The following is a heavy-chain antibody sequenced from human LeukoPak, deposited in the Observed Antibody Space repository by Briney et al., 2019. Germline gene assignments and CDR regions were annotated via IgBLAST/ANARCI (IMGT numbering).Heavy chain of an antibody. CDR3: ARGVVVVAATRLFDY. J-gene: IGHJ4*02. CDR2: INHFGST. CDR1: GGSFIGYY. Sequence: PSETLSLTCAAYGGSFIGYYWSWIRQPPGKGLGWIGEINHFGSTNYNPSLKSRVTISVDTSKNQFSLKLSSVTAADTAVYYCARGVVVVAATRLFDYWGQGTLVTVSS. D-gene: IGHD2-15*01. V-gene: IGHV4-34*01.